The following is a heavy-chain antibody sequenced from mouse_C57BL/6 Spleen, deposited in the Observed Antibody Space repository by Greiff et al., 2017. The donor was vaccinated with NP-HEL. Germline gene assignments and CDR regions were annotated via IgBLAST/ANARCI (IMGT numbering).Heavy chain of an antibody. J-gene: IGHJ2*01. CDR2: IYIGNGYT. D-gene: IGHD1-1*01. CDR1: GYPFPGYG. V-gene: IGHV1-58*01. Sequence: VRLQRSGAELVGPGSSVRMSCRTSGYPFPGYGINGVKRRPGQGREGMGYIYIGNGYTEYNEKFKGKATLTSDTSSSTAYMQLSSLTSEDSAIYFCARNYGSDYWGQGTTLTVSS. CDR3: ARNYGSDY.